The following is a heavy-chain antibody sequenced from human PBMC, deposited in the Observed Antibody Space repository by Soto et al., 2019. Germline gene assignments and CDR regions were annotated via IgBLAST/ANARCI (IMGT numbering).Heavy chain of an antibody. Sequence: QVQLVQSGSEVKKPGSSVKVSCKASGGTFSSYAISWVRQAPGQGLEWMGGIIPIFGTANYAQTVQGRVTITADKSTSTAYMELSSLSSEDTAVYYCAREAEDISSSSTRGYYYYYGMDVWGQGTTVTVSS. CDR1: GGTFSSYA. J-gene: IGHJ6*02. CDR2: IIPIFGTA. D-gene: IGHD6-6*01. V-gene: IGHV1-69*06. CDR3: AREAEDISSSSTRGYYYYYGMDV.